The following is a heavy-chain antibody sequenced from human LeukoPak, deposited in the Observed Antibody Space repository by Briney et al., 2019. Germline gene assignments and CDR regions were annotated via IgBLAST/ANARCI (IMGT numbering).Heavy chain of an antibody. J-gene: IGHJ3*02. CDR2: IYHGGNT. D-gene: IGHD3-10*01. V-gene: IGHV4-30-2*01. Sequence: SQTLSLTCAVSGGSISSGGFSWSWIRQPPGKGLEWIGYIYHGGNTYYNPSLKSRVTISVDRSKNQFSLKLSSVTAADTAVYYCASEIYYGSGTYAFDIWGQGTMVTVSS. CDR3: ASEIYYGSGTYAFDI. CDR1: GGSISSGGFS.